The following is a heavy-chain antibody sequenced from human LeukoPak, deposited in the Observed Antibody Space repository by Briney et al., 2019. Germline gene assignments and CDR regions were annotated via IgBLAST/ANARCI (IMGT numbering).Heavy chain of an antibody. V-gene: IGHV4-4*02. CDR3: ARLTYYYDSSGYGGAFDI. CDR1: GGSISSSNW. CDR2: IYHSGST. D-gene: IGHD3-22*01. Sequence: SETLSLTCAVSGGSISSSNWWSWVRQPPGKGLEWIGEIYHSGSTNYNPSLKSRVTISVDKSKNQFSLKLSSVTAADTAVYYCARLTYYYDSSGYGGAFDIWGQGTMVTVSS. J-gene: IGHJ3*02.